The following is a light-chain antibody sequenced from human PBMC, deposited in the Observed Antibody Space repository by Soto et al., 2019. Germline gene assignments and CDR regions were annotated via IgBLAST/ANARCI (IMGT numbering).Light chain of an antibody. V-gene: IGKV1-27*01. CDR2: AAS. CDR3: QKYDSAPWT. J-gene: IGKJ1*01. Sequence: DIQMTQSPSSLSASVRDRVTITCRASQGISNYLAWYQQKPGKVPKLLIYAASTLQSGFPPRFIDSGSGKDFTLTISSLQPEDVANYYCQKYDSAPWTFGQGTKLEIK. CDR1: QGISNY.